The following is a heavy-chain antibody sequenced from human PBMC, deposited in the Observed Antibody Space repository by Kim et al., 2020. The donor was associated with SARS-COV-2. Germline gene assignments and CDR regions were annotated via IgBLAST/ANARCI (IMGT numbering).Heavy chain of an antibody. CDR1: GYTFTSYY. J-gene: IGHJ4*02. CDR2: INRNNGGT. CDR3: ATGNEIYYFNY. V-gene: IGHV1-2*02. D-gene: IGHD1-1*01. Sequence: ASVKVSCKASGYTFTSYYLHWVRQAPGQGLEWMGWINRNNGGTNYAQNFQGRVTMTRDTSISTAFIELSGLRSDDTAVYYCATGNEIYYFNYWGQGTLVT.